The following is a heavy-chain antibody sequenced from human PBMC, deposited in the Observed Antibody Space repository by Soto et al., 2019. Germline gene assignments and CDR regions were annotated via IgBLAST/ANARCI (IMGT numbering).Heavy chain of an antibody. CDR3: ARDITGTVTTWANLGY. J-gene: IGHJ4*02. CDR1: GFTFSSYG. D-gene: IGHD4-17*01. V-gene: IGHV3-33*01. Sequence: GGSLRLSCAASGFTFSSYGMHWVRQAPGKGLEWVAVIWYDGSNKYYADSVKGRFTISRDNSKNTLYLQMNSLRAEDTAVYYCARDITGTVTTWANLGYWGQGTLVTVSS. CDR2: IWYDGSNK.